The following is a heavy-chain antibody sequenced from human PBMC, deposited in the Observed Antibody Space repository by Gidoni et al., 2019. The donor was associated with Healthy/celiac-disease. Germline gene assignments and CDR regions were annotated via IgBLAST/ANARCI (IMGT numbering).Heavy chain of an antibody. V-gene: IGHV1-2*02. CDR3: ARGYCSGGSCSIYYYYMDV. J-gene: IGHJ6*03. CDR1: GYTFTGSS. Sequence: QVQLVQSWAEVKKPGASVKVSCKASGYTFTGSSLHLVRQAPGQGLEWMGWINPNSGGTNYAQKFQGRVTMTRDTSISTAYMELSRLRSDDTAVYYCARGYCSGGSCSIYYYYMDVWGKGTTVTVSS. CDR2: INPNSGGT. D-gene: IGHD2-15*01.